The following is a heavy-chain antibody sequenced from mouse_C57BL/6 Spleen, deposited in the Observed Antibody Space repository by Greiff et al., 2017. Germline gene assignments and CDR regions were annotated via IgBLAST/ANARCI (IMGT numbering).Heavy chain of an antibody. D-gene: IGHD2-3*01. CDR1: GFTFSDYG. V-gene: IGHV5-17*01. Sequence: EVMLVESGGGLVKPGGSLKLSCAASGFTFSDYGMHWVRQAPETGLEWVAYISSGSSTIYYADTVKGRFTISSDNAKNTLFLQMTSLRSEDTAMFYCARPYDPPVWGTGTTVTVSS. CDR2: ISSGSSTI. CDR3: ARPYDPPV. J-gene: IGHJ1*03.